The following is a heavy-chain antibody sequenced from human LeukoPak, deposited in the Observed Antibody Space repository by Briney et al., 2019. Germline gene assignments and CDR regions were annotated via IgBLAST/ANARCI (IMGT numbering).Heavy chain of an antibody. D-gene: IGHD2-2*01. CDR1: DGSISSYY. J-gene: IGHJ6*02. Sequence: SETLSLTCTVSDGSISSYYWSWIRQPPGKGLEWIGYIYYSGSTNYNPSLKSRVTISVDTSKNQFSLKLSSVTAADTAVYYCARGYCSSTSCYWPYYYYYYGMDVWGQGTTVTVSS. CDR3: ARGYCSSTSCYWPYYYYYYGMDV. CDR2: IYYSGST. V-gene: IGHV4-59*01.